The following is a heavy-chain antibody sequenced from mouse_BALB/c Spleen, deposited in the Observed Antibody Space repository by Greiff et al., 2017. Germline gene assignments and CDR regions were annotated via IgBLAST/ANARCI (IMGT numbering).Heavy chain of an antibody. V-gene: IGHV5-9-4*01. CDR3: ARGDGYYGY. CDR2: ISSGGSYT. D-gene: IGHD2-3*01. J-gene: IGHJ2*01. CDR1: GFTFSSYA. Sequence: EVQLVESGGGLVKPGGSLKLSCAASGFTFSSYAMSWVRQSPEKRLEWVAEISSGGSYTYYPDTVTGRFTISRDNAKNTLYLEMSSLRSEDTAMYYCARGDGYYGYWGQGTTLTVSS.